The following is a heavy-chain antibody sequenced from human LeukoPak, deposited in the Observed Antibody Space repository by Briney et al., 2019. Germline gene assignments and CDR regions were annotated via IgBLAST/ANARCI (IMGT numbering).Heavy chain of an antibody. D-gene: IGHD5-24*01. J-gene: IGHJ3*02. Sequence: PSETLSLTCTVSGGSISSGDYYWSWIRQPPGKGLEWIGYIYYSGSTYYNPSLKSRVTISVDTSKNQFSLKLSSVTAADTAVYYCAREGERYDAFDTWGQGTMVTVSS. CDR3: AREGERYDAFDT. V-gene: IGHV4-30-4*01. CDR2: IYYSGST. CDR1: GGSISSGDYY.